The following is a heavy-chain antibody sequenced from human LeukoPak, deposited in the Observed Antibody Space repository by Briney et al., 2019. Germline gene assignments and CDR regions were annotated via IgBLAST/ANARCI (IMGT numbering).Heavy chain of an antibody. CDR1: GFSFSTHS. CDR3: AREITAAGNYFDF. V-gene: IGHV3-21*01. Sequence: GGSLRLSCAASGFSFSTHSMNWVRQAPGKGLEWGSSICSSSSYIYYADSVRGGFVISRDNTHHSLYLQMKSLRADDTALYYCAREITAAGNYFDFWGQGTLVTVSS. CDR2: ICSSSSYI. J-gene: IGHJ4*02. D-gene: IGHD6-13*01.